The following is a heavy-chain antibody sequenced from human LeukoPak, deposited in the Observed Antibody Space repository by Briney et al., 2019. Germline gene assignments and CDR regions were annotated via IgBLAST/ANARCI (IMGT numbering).Heavy chain of an antibody. D-gene: IGHD4-17*01. CDR1: GYTFTGYY. V-gene: IGHV1-2*02. J-gene: IGHJ5*02. CDR3: ARGEDYGDYVANNWFDP. CDR2: INPNSGGT. Sequence: VASVKVSCKASGYTFTGYYMHWVRQAPGQGLEWMGWINPNSGGTNYAQKFQGRVTMTRDTSISTAYMELSRLRSDETAVYYCARGEDYGDYVANNWFDPWGQGTLVTVSS.